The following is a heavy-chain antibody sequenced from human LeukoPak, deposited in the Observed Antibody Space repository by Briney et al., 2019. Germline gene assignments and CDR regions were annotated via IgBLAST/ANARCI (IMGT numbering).Heavy chain of an antibody. D-gene: IGHD3-22*01. Sequence: EASVKVSCKASGYTYTGYYMHWVRQAPGQGLEWMVWINPNSGGTNYAQKFQGRVTMTRDTSISTAYMELSRLRSDDTAVYYCARDYYDSFGSPDYWGQGTLVTVSS. CDR3: ARDYYDSFGSPDY. CDR2: INPNSGGT. V-gene: IGHV1-2*02. CDR1: GYTYTGYY. J-gene: IGHJ4*02.